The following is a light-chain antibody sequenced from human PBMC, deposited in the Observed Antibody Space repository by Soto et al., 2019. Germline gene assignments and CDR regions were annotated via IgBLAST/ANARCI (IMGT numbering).Light chain of an antibody. V-gene: IGLV2-8*01. J-gene: IGLJ2*01. Sequence: QSALTQPPSASGSPGQSVTISRTGTSSDVGGYNYVSWYQQHPGKAPKLMIYEVSKRPSGVPDRFSGSKSGNTASLTVSGLQAEDEADYYCSSYGGSKVFGGGTKVTVL. CDR3: SSYGGSKV. CDR1: SSDVGGYNY. CDR2: EVS.